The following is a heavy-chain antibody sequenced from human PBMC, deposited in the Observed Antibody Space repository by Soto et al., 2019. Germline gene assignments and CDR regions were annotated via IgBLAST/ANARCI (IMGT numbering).Heavy chain of an antibody. CDR2: INHSGST. CDR1: GGSFSGYY. D-gene: IGHD3-10*01. Sequence: PSETLSLTCAVYGGSFSGYYWSWIRQPPGKGLEWIGEINHSGSTNYNPSLKSRVTISVDTSKNQFSLKLSSVTPADTAVYYCARDDYGSGSYYMGFGNWFDPWGQGTLVTVSS. CDR3: ARDDYGSGSYYMGFGNWFDP. J-gene: IGHJ5*02. V-gene: IGHV4-34*01.